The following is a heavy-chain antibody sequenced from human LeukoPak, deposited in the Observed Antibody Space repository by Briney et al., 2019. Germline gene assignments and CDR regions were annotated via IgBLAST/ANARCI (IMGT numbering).Heavy chain of an antibody. D-gene: IGHD4-17*01. J-gene: IGHJ3*02. V-gene: IGHV3-21*01. CDR3: ASHYGDHDAFDI. Sequence: GGSLRLSCAASGFTFSSYSMIWVRQAPGKGLEWVSSISSSSSYIYYADSVKGRFTISRDNAKNSLYLQMNSLRAEDTAVYYSASHYGDHDAFDIWGQGTMVTVSS. CDR1: GFTFSSYS. CDR2: ISSSSSYI.